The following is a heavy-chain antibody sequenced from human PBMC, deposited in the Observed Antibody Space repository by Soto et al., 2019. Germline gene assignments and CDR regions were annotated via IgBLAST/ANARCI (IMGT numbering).Heavy chain of an antibody. Sequence: EVQLVESGGGLVKPEGSLRLSCAASGFTFSSYSMNWVRQAPGKGLEWVSSISSSSSYIYYVDSVKGRFTISRDNAKNSLYLQMNSLRAEDTAVYYCVRDPPRYYGSGSYYNAAVVSYFDLWGRGTLVTVSS. D-gene: IGHD3-10*01. CDR3: VRDPPRYYGSGSYYNAAVVSYFDL. CDR2: ISSSSSYI. J-gene: IGHJ2*01. V-gene: IGHV3-21*01. CDR1: GFTFSSYS.